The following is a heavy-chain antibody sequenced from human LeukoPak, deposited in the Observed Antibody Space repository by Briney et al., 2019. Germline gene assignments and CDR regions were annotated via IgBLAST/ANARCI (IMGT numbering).Heavy chain of an antibody. V-gene: IGHV4-4*07. CDR2: IYSSGSS. Sequence: PSETLSLTCTVPGGSISGYYWSWIRQPAGKGLEWIGRIYSSGSSSYNPSLKSRATMSVDTSNNQFSLKLRSVTAADTAVYFCARFIYYGSGSYYYFDDWGQGTLVTVSS. D-gene: IGHD3-10*01. J-gene: IGHJ4*02. CDR3: ARFIYYGSGSYYYFDD. CDR1: GGSISGYY.